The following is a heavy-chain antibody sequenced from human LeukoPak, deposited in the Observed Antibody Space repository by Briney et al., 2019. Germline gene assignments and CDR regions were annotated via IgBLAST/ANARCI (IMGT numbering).Heavy chain of an antibody. Sequence: GGSLRLSCAASGFTFDDYAMHWVRQAPGKGLEWVSLISWDGGSTYYADSVKGRFTISRDNSKNTLYLQMNSLRAEDTAVYYCARDGESGWYPWYYFDYWGQGTLVTVSS. CDR3: ARDGESGWYPWYYFDY. J-gene: IGHJ4*02. D-gene: IGHD6-19*01. V-gene: IGHV3-43D*03. CDR2: ISWDGGST. CDR1: GFTFDDYA.